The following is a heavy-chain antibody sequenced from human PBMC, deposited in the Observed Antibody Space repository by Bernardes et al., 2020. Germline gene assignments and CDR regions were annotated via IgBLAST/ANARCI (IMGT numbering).Heavy chain of an antibody. V-gene: IGHV3-30*04. CDR3: ASPLGGGDCYSECYFDY. CDR1: GFTFSSYA. D-gene: IGHD2-21*02. CDR2: ISSDGSSK. Sequence: GGSLRLSCAASGFTFSSYAMHWVRQAPGKGLEWVALISSDGSSKYYADSVKGRFTISRDNSRNTLYLQMNSLRAEDTAVYYCASPLGGGDCYSECYFDYWGQGTLVTVSS. J-gene: IGHJ4*02.